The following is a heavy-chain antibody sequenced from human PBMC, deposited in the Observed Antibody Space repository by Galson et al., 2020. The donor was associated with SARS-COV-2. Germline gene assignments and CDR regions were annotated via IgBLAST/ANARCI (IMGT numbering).Heavy chain of an antibody. D-gene: IGHD3-10*01. CDR1: GYGFSDYW. J-gene: IGHJ6*03. V-gene: IGHV5-51*01. Sequence: KIGESLKISCTGSGYGFSDYWIGWVRQKPGKGLEWMGIIHPSDSETISNPSFQGQVTISADTSTRTAFLQWSSLKASDTAMYYCARHINFYFYMDVWGKGTTVTVSS. CDR3: ARHINFYFYMDV. CDR2: IHPSDSET.